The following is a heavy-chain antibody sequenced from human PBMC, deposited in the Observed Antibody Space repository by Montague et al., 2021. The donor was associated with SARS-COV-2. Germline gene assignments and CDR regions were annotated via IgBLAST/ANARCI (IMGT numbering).Heavy chain of an antibody. CDR2: IYDSGST. D-gene: IGHD6-19*01. J-gene: IGHJ3*02. CDR1: GGSISSYY. Sequence: SETLSLTCTVSGGSISSYYWSWIRQPPGKGLEWIGYIYDSGSTNXNPSLKSRVTISVDTSKNQFSLKLSSVTAADTAVYYCARGSGWTGYAIDIWGQGTMVTVSS. V-gene: IGHV4-59*01. CDR3: ARGSGWTGYAIDI.